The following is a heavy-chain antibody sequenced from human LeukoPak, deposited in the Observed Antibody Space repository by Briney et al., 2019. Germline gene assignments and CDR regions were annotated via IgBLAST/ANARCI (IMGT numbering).Heavy chain of an antibody. D-gene: IGHD2-15*01. CDR1: GGSISSYY. J-gene: IGHJ6*02. Sequence: SETLSLTCTVSGGSISSYYWSWIRQPPGKGLEWIGYIYYSGSTNYNPSLKSRVTISVDTSKNQFSLKLSSVTAADTAVYYCARDRPLYCSGGSYCYYYYGMDVWGQGTTVTVSS. V-gene: IGHV4-59*01. CDR3: ARDRPLYCSGGSYCYYYYGMDV. CDR2: IYYSGST.